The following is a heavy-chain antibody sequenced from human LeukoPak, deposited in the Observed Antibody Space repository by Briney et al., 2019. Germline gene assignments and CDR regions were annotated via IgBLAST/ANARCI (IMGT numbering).Heavy chain of an antibody. J-gene: IGHJ3*02. CDR3: AKDNSGNDAFDI. V-gene: IGHV3-23*01. CDR2: ISGSGGST. CDR1: GFTFSSYA. Sequence: PGGSLRLSCAASGFTFSSYAMSWVRQAPGKGLEWVSAISGSGGSTYYADSVKGRFTISRDNSKNTLYLQTNSLRAEDTAVYYCAKDNSGNDAFDIWGQGTMVTVSS. D-gene: IGHD6-19*01.